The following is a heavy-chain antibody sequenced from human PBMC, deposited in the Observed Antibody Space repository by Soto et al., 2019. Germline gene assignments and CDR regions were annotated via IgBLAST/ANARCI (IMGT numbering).Heavy chain of an antibody. J-gene: IGHJ5*02. V-gene: IGHV1-3*01. Sequence: GASVKVSCTASGYTFTSYAMHWVRQAPGQRLEWMGWINAGNGNTKYSQKFQGRVTITRDTSASTAYMELSSLRSEDTAVYYCARRYLQWFGTNHWFDPWGQGTLVTVSS. D-gene: IGHD3-10*01. CDR1: GYTFTSYA. CDR2: INAGNGNT. CDR3: ARRYLQWFGTNHWFDP.